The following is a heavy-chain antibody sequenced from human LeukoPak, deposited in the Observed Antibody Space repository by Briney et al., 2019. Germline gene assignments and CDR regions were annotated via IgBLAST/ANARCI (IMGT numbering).Heavy chain of an antibody. D-gene: IGHD2-15*01. CDR3: ARQKYRVAARVNGMDV. CDR1: GYTLTELS. V-gene: IGHV1-2*06. Sequence: AASVKVSCKVSGYTLTELSMHWVRQAPGQGLEWMGRINPNSGGTNYAQKFQGRVTMTRDTSISTAYMELSRLRSDDTAVYYCARQKYRVAARVNGMDVWGQGTTVTVSS. J-gene: IGHJ6*02. CDR2: INPNSGGT.